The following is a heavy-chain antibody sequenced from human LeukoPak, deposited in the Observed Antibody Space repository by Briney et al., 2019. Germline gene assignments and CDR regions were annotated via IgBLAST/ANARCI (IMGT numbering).Heavy chain of an antibody. CDR1: GGSISSYY. J-gene: IGHJ6*03. Sequence: PSETLSLTCTVSGGSISSYYWSWIRQPPGKGLEWIGYIYYSGSINYNPSLKSRVTISVDTSKNQFSLKLSSVTAADTAVYYCARDRDYYYMDVWGKGTTVTVSS. CDR2: IYYSGSI. CDR3: ARDRDYYYMDV. V-gene: IGHV4-59*01.